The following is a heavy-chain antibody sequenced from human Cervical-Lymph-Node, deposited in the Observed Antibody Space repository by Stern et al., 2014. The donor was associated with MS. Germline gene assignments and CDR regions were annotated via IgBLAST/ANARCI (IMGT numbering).Heavy chain of an antibody. CDR2: IQSSGST. CDR1: GVSISSGTYC. J-gene: IGHJ4*02. Sequence: QLQLQESGPGLVKPSQTLSLTCRVSGVSISSGTYCWTWIRQPPGKGLEWIGHIQSSGSTSYNPSLKSRVTISIDTSKNQISLNVTSVTAADTAVYYCGGRGIRLIADWGQGALVTVSS. V-gene: IGHV4-30-4*01. CDR3: GGRGIRLIAD. D-gene: IGHD2-15*01.